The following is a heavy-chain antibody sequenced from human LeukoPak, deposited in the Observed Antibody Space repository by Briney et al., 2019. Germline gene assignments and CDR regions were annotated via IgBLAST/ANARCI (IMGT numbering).Heavy chain of an antibody. J-gene: IGHJ4*02. CDR3: ARSPPGIAVAGTVVLDY. D-gene: IGHD6-19*01. V-gene: IGHV1-2*02. CDR1: AYTFTAYN. Sequence: ASVIVSYKASAYTFTAYNMHWVREAPGQRLERMGWINPNSGGTNYVQKFQGRVSISADKSTSTANMELSSLRSEDTAVYYCARSPPGIAVAGTVVLDYWGQGTLVTVSS. CDR2: INPNSGGT.